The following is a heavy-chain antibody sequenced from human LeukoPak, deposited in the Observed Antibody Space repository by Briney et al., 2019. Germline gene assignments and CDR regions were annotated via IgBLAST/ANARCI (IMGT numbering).Heavy chain of an antibody. V-gene: IGHV1-18*01. CDR3: ARGMDFWSGYYDDDY. Sequence: GASVKVSCKASGYTFTSYGISWVRQAPGQGLEWMGWISAYNGNTNYAQKLQGRVTMTTDTSTSTAYMELRSLRSDDTAVYYCARGMDFWSGYYDDDYWGQGTLVTVSS. D-gene: IGHD3-3*01. CDR2: ISAYNGNT. CDR1: GYTFTSYG. J-gene: IGHJ4*02.